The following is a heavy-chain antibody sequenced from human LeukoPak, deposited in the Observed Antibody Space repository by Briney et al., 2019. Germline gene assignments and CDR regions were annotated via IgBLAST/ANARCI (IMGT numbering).Heavy chain of an antibody. CDR2: INHSGST. V-gene: IGHV4-34*01. Sequence: SETLSLTCAVYGGSFSGYYWSWIRQPPGKGLEWIGEINHSGSTNYNPSLKSRVTISVDTSKNQFSLKLSSVTAADTAVYYCARGSIAARGGNWFDPWGQGTLVTVSS. D-gene: IGHD6-13*01. J-gene: IGHJ5*02. CDR1: GGSFSGYY. CDR3: ARGSIAARGGNWFDP.